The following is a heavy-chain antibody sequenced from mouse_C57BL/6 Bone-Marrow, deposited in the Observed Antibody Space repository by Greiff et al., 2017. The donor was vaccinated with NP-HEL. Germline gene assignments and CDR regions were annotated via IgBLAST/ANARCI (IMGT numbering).Heavy chain of an antibody. V-gene: IGHV5-16*01. Sequence: EVNVVESEGGLVQPGSSMKLSCTASGFTFSDYYMAWVRQVPEKGLEWVANINYDGSSTYYLDSLKSRFIISRDNAKNILYLQMSSLKSEDTATYYCATDGRGGAMDYWGQGTSVTVSS. CDR2: INYDGSST. CDR3: ATDGRGGAMDY. J-gene: IGHJ4*01. CDR1: GFTFSDYY.